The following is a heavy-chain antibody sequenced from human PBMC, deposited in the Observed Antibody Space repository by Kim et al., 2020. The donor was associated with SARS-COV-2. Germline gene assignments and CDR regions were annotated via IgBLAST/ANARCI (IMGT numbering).Heavy chain of an antibody. CDR1: GFTFSSYD. CDR2: IGTAGDT. Sequence: GGSLRLSCAASGFTFSSYDMHWVRQATGKGLEWVSAIGTAGDTYYPGSVKGRFTISRENAKNSLYLQMNSLRAGDTAVYYCARGPRKYYYDSSNFDYWGQGTLVTVSS. CDR3: ARGPRKYYYDSSNFDY. D-gene: IGHD3-22*01. V-gene: IGHV3-13*04. J-gene: IGHJ4*02.